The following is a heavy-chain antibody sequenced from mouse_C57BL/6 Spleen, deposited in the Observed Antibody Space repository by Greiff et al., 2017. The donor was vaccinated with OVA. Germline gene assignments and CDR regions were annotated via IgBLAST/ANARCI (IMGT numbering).Heavy chain of an antibody. CDR2: INPSNGGT. CDR3: ARRDSNYDYAMDY. CDR1: GYTFTSYW. Sequence: VQLQESGTELVKPGASVKLSCKASGYTFTSYWMHWVKQRPGQGLEWIGNINPSNGGTNYNEKFKSKATLTVDKSSSTAYMQLSSLTSEDSAVYYCARRDSNYDYAMDYWGQGTSVTVSS. V-gene: IGHV1-53*01. J-gene: IGHJ4*01. D-gene: IGHD2-5*01.